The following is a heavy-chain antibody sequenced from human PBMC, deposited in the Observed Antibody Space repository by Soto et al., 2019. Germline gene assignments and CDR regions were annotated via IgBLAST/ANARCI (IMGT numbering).Heavy chain of an antibody. J-gene: IGHJ4*02. V-gene: IGHV5-51*03. CDR2: IDPGDSDT. CDR1: GYSFTSYW. CDR3: ALSSRPYY. Sequence: EVQLVQSGAEVKKQGESLKISCKGSGYSFTSYWIAWMRQMPGKGLEWMGVIDPGDSDTRYSPSFQGQVTISADKSVSTAYLQCSSLKPSDTSMYYCALSSRPYYWGQGTLVTVSS.